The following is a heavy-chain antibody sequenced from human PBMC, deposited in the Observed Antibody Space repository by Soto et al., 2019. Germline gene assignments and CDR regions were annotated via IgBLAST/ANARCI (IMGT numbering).Heavy chain of an antibody. CDR1: GFTFSSYA. V-gene: IGHV3-23*01. D-gene: IGHD4-17*01. J-gene: IGHJ3*02. CDR2: ISGSGGST. Sequence: SCAASGFTFSSYAMSWVRQAPGKGLEWVSAISGSGGSTYYADSVKGQVTISVDKSISTVYLQWSSLKASDTAMYYCARGLDYGGNSEASDIWGQGTMVTVSS. CDR3: ARGLDYGGNSEASDI.